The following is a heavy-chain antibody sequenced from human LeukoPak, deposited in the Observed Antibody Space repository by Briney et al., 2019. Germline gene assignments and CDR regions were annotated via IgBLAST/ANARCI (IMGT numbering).Heavy chain of an antibody. CDR2: IYYSGST. CDR1: GGSINSYY. D-gene: IGHD2-15*01. V-gene: IGHV4-59*01. Sequence: SETLSLTCTVSGGSINSYYWSWIRQPPGKELEWIGYIYYSGSTNYNPSLQSGVTMSVDTSKNQFSLQLSSVTAADTAVYYCARAPLDYSMDYWGQGTLVTVSA. J-gene: IGHJ4*02. CDR3: ARAPLDYSMDY.